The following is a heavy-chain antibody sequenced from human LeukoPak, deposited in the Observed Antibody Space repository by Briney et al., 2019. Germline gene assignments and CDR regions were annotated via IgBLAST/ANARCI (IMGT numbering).Heavy chain of an antibody. Sequence: PSQTLSLTCTVSGGSISSGDCYWSWIRQPPGKGLEWIGYIYYSGSTYYNPSLKSRVTISVDTSKNQFSLKLSSVTAADTAVYYCARDKPRYSSGWYNEAFYFDYWGQGTLVTVSS. CDR3: ARDKPRYSSGWYNEAFYFDY. J-gene: IGHJ4*02. D-gene: IGHD6-19*01. V-gene: IGHV4-30-4*08. CDR1: GGSISSGDCY. CDR2: IYYSGST.